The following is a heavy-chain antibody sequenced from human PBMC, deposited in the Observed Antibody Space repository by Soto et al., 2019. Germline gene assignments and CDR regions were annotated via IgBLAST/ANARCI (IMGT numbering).Heavy chain of an antibody. D-gene: IGHD2-15*01. Sequence: ASVKVSCKASGYTFSNYGISWVRQAPGQGLEWMGWISAYSGSTKYAQNLQGRVTMTTDTSTSTAYMDLRSLRSDDTAVYYCARDCSGGYCNLDFWGQGXLVTVYS. CDR1: GYTFSNYG. J-gene: IGHJ4*02. CDR2: ISAYSGST. V-gene: IGHV1-18*01. CDR3: ARDCSGGYCNLDF.